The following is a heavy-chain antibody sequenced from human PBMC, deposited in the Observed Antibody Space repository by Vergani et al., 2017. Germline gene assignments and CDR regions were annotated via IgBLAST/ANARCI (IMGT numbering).Heavy chain of an antibody. J-gene: IGHJ6*02. V-gene: IGHV4-38-2*02. CDR1: GYTFTSYG. Sequence: QVQLVQSGAEVKKPGASVKVSCKASGYTFTSYGISWVRQAPGQGLEWIGSIYHSGSTYYNPSLKSRVTISVDTSKNQFSLKLSSVTAADTAVYYCARDPEIRSGSYLDYYGMDVWGQGTTVTVSS. D-gene: IGHD1-26*01. CDR2: SIYHSGST. CDR3: ARDPEIRSGSYLDYYGMDV.